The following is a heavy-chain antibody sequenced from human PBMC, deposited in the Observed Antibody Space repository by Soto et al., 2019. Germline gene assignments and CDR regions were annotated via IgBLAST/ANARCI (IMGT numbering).Heavy chain of an antibody. V-gene: IGHV3-30*03. CDR3: AFGELLRGDDY. D-gene: IGHD3-10*01. Sequence: GGSLRLSCAASGFTFSSYGMHWVRQAPGKGLEWVAVISYDGSNKYYADSVKGRFTISRDNSKNTLYLQMNSLRAEDTAVYYCAFGELLRGDDYWGQGTLVTVSS. CDR2: ISYDGSNK. CDR1: GFTFSSYG. J-gene: IGHJ4*02.